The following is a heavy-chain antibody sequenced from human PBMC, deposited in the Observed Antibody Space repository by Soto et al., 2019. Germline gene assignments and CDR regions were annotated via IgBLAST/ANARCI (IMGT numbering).Heavy chain of an antibody. J-gene: IGHJ6*03. Sequence: PSETLSLTCTVSGGSISSGGYYWSWIRQHPGKGLEWIGYIYYSGSTYYNPSLKSRVTISVDTSKNQFSLKLSSVTAADTAVYYCARAPRYYYDFWSGRSTPGPYYYYMDVWGKGTTVTVSS. CDR1: GGSISSGGYY. V-gene: IGHV4-31*03. D-gene: IGHD3-3*01. CDR2: IYYSGST. CDR3: ARAPRYYYDFWSGRSTPGPYYYYMDV.